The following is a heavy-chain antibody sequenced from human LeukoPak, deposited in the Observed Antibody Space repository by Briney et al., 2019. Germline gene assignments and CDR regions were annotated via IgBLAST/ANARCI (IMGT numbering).Heavy chain of an antibody. V-gene: IGHV4-39*01. CDR2: IYYSGNA. CDR3: ASVRRGFGEFSKYYSYYYMDV. CDR1: GGSVSSSSYY. D-gene: IGHD3-10*01. Sequence: SETLSLTCTVSGGSVSSSSYYWGWIRQPPGKGLEWIGNIYYSGNAYHNPSLKSRVTISVDTSKNQFSLRLSSVTAADTAVYYCASVRRGFGEFSKYYSYYYMDVWGKGTTVTISS. J-gene: IGHJ6*03.